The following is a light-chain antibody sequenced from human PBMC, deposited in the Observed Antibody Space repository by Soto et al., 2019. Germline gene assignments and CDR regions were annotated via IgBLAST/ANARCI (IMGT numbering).Light chain of an antibody. CDR1: QSISSW. Sequence: DIQMTQSPSTLSASVGDRVTITCRASQSISSWLAWYQQKPGKAPKLMIYKASNLESGVPSRFSGSGSGTEFTLTISSLQPDDFATYYCQQYNSYPGFGQGTKVEIK. V-gene: IGKV1-5*03. J-gene: IGKJ1*01. CDR3: QQYNSYPG. CDR2: KAS.